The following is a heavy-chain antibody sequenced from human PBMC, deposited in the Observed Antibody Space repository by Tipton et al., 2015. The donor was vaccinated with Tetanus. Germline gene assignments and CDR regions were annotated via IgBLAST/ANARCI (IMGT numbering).Heavy chain of an antibody. Sequence: SLRLSCSVSGFIFSNYAMNWVRQAPGRGLEWVSSISSTSRYINYAASLEGRFTISRDNAKNSLSLQMNSLRTDDTAVYYCVSGSALGNWGQGTLVTVSS. V-gene: IGHV3-21*01. CDR3: VSGSALGN. CDR2: ISSTSRYI. CDR1: GFIFSNYA. D-gene: IGHD6-25*01. J-gene: IGHJ4*02.